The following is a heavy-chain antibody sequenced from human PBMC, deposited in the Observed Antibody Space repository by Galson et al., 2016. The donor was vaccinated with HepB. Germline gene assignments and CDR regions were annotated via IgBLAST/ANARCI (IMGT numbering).Heavy chain of an antibody. J-gene: IGHJ4*02. CDR3: ARDADGYYDFDY. CDR1: GLTVSSNY. Sequence: SLRLSCAASGLTVSSNYMSWVRQAPGKGLEWVSHINSGAGVISYADSVKGRFTISRDNAENSLYLQMNGLTEEDTAYYYCARDADGYYDFDYWGQGALVTVSS. V-gene: IGHV3-48*02. CDR2: INSGAGVI. D-gene: IGHD3-22*01.